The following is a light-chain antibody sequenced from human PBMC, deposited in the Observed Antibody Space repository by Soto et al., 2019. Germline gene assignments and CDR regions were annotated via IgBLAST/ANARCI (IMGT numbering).Light chain of an antibody. Sequence: DIPMTQSPSSLSASVGDRLTITCRAGQSISSSLNWYQQKPGKAPELLIYAASSLQSGVPSRFSGSGSGTDFTLTISSLQPEDFVTYYCQQSYSTPPTFGGGTRVEIK. J-gene: IGKJ4*01. CDR1: QSISSS. CDR2: AAS. V-gene: IGKV1-39*01. CDR3: QQSYSTPPT.